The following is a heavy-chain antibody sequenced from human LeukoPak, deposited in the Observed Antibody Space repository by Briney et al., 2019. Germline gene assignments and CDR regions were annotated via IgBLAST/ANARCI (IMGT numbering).Heavy chain of an antibody. CDR1: GGSISSYY. CDR3: ARGIYYGGAFDI. J-gene: IGHJ3*02. V-gene: IGHV4-59*01. Sequence: SETLSLTCTVSGGSISSYYWSWLRQPPGKGLEWIGYIYYSGSTNYNPSLKSRVTISVDTSKNQFSLKLSSVTAADTAVYYCARGIYYGGAFDIWGQGTMVTVSS. CDR2: IYYSGST. D-gene: IGHD4-17*01.